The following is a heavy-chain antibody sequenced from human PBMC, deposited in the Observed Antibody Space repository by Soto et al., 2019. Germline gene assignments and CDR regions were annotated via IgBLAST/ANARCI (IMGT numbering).Heavy chain of an antibody. J-gene: IGHJ6*02. V-gene: IGHV1-3*01. D-gene: IGHD3-9*01. CDR1: GYTFTNYA. CDR3: ARDPFEYYYGMDV. CDR2: INAGNGNT. Sequence: ASVKVSCKASGYTFTNYAMYWVRQAPGQRLEWMGWINAGNGNTKYSQKFQGRVTITRDTSASTAYMELSSLRSEDTAVYYCARDPFEYYYGMDVWGQGTTVTVS.